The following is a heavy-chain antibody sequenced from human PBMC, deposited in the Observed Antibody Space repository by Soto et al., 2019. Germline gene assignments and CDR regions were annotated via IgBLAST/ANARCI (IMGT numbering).Heavy chain of an antibody. CDR3: AKDRRAGGDYSHWFDP. CDR1: GFAFSNYE. J-gene: IGHJ5*02. D-gene: IGHD4-17*01. CDR2: ISWNSGCI. V-gene: IGHV3-9*01. Sequence: GGSLRLSCAASGFAFSNYEMNWVRQAPGKGLEWVSGISWNSGCIGYADSVKGRFTISRDNAKNSLYLQMNSLRAEDTALYYCAKDRRAGGDYSHWFDPWGQGTLVTVSS.